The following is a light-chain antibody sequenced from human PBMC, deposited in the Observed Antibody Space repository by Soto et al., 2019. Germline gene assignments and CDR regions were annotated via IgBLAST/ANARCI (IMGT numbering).Light chain of an antibody. V-gene: IGKV3-15*01. J-gene: IGKJ3*01. CDR2: GAS. CDR1: QSVSSN. CDR3: QQYNNWPFT. Sequence: EIVMTQSPATLSVSPGERATLSCRASQSVSSNLAWYPQKPGQAPRLLIYGASTRATGIPARFSGSGAGREFTPTISSLQSEDFAVYYCQQYNNWPFTFGPGTKVDIK.